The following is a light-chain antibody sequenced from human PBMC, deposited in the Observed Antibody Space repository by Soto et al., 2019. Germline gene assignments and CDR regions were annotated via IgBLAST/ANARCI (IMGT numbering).Light chain of an antibody. CDR1: QSVSSY. CDR2: DAS. V-gene: IGKV3-11*01. CDR3: QQRSNWRT. Sequence: EIVLTQSPASLSLSPGERATLTCRASQSVSSYLAWYQQKPGEAPRLLIYDASNRATGIPARFSGSGSGTDFTLTISSLEPEDFAVYYCQQRSNWRTFGQGTNVEIK. J-gene: IGKJ1*01.